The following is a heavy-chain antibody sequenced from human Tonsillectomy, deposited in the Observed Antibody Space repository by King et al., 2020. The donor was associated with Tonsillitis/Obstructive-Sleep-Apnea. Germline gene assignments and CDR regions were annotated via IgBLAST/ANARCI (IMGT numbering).Heavy chain of an antibody. V-gene: IGHV3-30*01. CDR2: ISYDGSNK. Sequence: VQLVESGGGVVQPGRSLRLSCAASGFTFSSYAMHWVRQAPGKGLEWVAGISYDGSNKYYADSVKGRFTISRDNSKNTLYLQMNSLRAEDTAVYYCARSGPSVDFWSGYYIDYWGQGTLVTVSS. J-gene: IGHJ4*02. CDR3: ARSGPSVDFWSGYYIDY. CDR1: GFTFSSYA. D-gene: IGHD3-3*01.